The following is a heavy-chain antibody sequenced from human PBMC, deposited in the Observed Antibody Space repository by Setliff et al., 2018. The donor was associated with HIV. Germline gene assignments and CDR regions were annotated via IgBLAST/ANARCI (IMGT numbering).Heavy chain of an antibody. CDR1: GGSISSYY. D-gene: IGHD1-26*01. CDR3: ARIVGASFDY. CDR2: IYYSGST. J-gene: IGHJ4*02. Sequence: SETLSLTCTVSGGSISSYYWSWIRQPPGKGLEWIGYIYYSGSTNYNPSLKSRVAISVDTSKNQFSLKLSSVTAADTAVYYCARIVGASFDYWGQGTLVTVS. V-gene: IGHV4-59*01.